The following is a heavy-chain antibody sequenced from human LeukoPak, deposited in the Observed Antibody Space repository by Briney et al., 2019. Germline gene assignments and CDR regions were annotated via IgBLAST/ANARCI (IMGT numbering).Heavy chain of an antibody. D-gene: IGHD6-19*01. CDR2: GDYSGGT. CDR3: AGERGEEYSSGWYKTNFFDN. Sequence: SETLSLTCTVSGDSFTSVTDYWAWIRQPPGKGLEWIATGDYSGGTYYNPSLESRVAISADMSKNQISLKLTSVTGADTAVYYCAGERGEEYSSGWYKTNFFDNWGQGIRVTVSS. CDR1: GDSFTSVTDY. J-gene: IGHJ4*02. V-gene: IGHV4-39*07.